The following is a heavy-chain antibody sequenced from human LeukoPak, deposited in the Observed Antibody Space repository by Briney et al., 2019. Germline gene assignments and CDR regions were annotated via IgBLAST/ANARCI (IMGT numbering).Heavy chain of an antibody. CDR3: AMLDGYNNIDY. CDR2: IIPTFCTA. V-gene: IGHV1-69*05. J-gene: IGHJ4*02. D-gene: IGHD5-24*01. Sequence: SVKVSCKASGGTFSSYAISWVPQAPGQGLEWMGGIIPTFCTANYAQKCQGRVTITTDESTGTAYMELSSLRSEDTAVYYCAMLDGYNNIDYWGQGTLVTVSS. CDR1: GGTFSSYA.